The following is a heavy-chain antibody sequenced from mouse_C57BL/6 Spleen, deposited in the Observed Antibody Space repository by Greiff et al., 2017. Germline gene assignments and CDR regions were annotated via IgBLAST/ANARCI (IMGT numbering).Heavy chain of an antibody. J-gene: IGHJ1*03. CDR1: GFTFSSYA. Sequence: EVNLVESGGGLVKPGGSLKLSCAASGFTFSSYAMSWVRQTPEKRLEWVATISDGGSYTYYPDNVKGRFTISRDNAKNNLYLQMSHLKSEDTAMYYCASYDYDWYFDVWGTGTTVTVSS. CDR3: ASYDYDWYFDV. V-gene: IGHV5-4*03. CDR2: ISDGGSYT. D-gene: IGHD2-4*01.